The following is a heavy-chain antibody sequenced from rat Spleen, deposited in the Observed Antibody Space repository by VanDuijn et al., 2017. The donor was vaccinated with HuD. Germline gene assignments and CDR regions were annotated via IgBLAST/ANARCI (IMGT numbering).Heavy chain of an antibody. V-gene: IGHV5-25*01. D-gene: IGHD4-3*01. Sequence: EVQLVESGGGLVQPGRSMKLSCAASGFTFSHYDMAWVRQAPTKGLEWVASISPSGGGTYYRDSVKGRFTVSRDNAKSTLYLQMDSLRSADTATYYCARQETSGYSNWFAYWGQGTLVTVSS. CDR1: GFTFSHYD. CDR3: ARQETSGYSNWFAY. J-gene: IGHJ3*01. CDR2: ISPSGGGT.